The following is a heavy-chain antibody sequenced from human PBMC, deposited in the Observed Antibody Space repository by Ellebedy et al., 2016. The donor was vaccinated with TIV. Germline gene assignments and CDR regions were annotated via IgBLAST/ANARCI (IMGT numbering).Heavy chain of an antibody. CDR2: INHSGST. D-gene: IGHD3-10*01. CDR3: ARHADDYYGSGSVDY. V-gene: IGHV4-34*01. Sequence: SETLSLTXAVYGGSFSGYYWSWIRQPPGKGLEWIGEINHSGSTNYNPSLKSRVTISVDTSKNQFSLKLSSVTAADTAVYYCARHADDYYGSGSVDYWGQGTLVTVSS. CDR1: GGSFSGYY. J-gene: IGHJ4*02.